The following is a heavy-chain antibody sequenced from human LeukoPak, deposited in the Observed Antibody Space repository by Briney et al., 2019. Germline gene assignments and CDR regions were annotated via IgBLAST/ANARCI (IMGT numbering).Heavy chain of an antibody. CDR3: ATSDSSSWVYDAFDI. Sequence: GGSLRLSCAASGYTFTSYAMNWVRQAPGQGLEWMGWINTNTGNPTYAQGFTGRFVFSLDTSVSTAYLQISSLKAEDTAVYYCATSDSSSWVYDAFDIWGQGTMVTVSS. CDR1: GYTFTSYA. V-gene: IGHV7-4-1*02. CDR2: INTNTGNP. D-gene: IGHD6-13*01. J-gene: IGHJ3*02.